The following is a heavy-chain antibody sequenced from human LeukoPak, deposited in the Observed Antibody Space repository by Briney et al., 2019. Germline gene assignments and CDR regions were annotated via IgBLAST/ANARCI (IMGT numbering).Heavy chain of an antibody. CDR2: LSYDGRKT. CDR1: GFTFSTFG. Sequence: PGGSLRLSCAASGFTFSTFGMNWVRQAPGKGLEWVAILSYDGRKTYYADSVKGRFTISRDNSKNTVFLQMNSLRAEDTAVYYCAKDVGGGNTYYYLDHWGQGTLVTVSS. J-gene: IGHJ4*02. V-gene: IGHV3-30*18. CDR3: AKDVGGGNTYYYLDH. D-gene: IGHD4-23*01.